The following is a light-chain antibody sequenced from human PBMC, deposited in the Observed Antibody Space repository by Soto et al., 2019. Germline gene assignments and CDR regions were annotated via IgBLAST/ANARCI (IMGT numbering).Light chain of an antibody. J-gene: IGKJ5*01. CDR2: YIS. CDR1: QSAGNF. V-gene: IGKV3D-15*01. CDR3: QQHNQWPIT. Sequence: EIVLTPAQGTLSVSPRETAPVCCRPSQSAGNFLAWYQQKPGQAPRLLIYYISTRATGIPARFSGSGSGTEFTLTINSLQSEDSAVYYCQQHNQWPITFGQGTRLEI.